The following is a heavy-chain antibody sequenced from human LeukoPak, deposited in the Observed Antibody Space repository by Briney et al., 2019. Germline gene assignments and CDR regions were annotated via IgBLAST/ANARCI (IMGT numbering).Heavy chain of an antibody. CDR3: ARRVAVARRDAFDI. CDR1: AYTFTSYG. CDR2: ITSYNGNT. D-gene: IGHD6-19*01. Sequence: GASVKVSCKSSAYTFTSYGISWVRQAPAQGLELVGLITSYNGNTIYAQTLQGRVTMSQEPSTGTAYMELRSLRSDDTAVYYCARRVAVARRDAFDIWGQGTMVTVSS. V-gene: IGHV1-18*01. J-gene: IGHJ3*02.